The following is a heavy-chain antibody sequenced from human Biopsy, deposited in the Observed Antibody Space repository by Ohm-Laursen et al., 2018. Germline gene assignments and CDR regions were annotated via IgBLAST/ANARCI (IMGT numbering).Heavy chain of an antibody. CDR1: GFTFSNYA. D-gene: IGHD1-1*01. CDR2: ISGSAGST. Sequence: SLRLSCAASGFTFSNYAMSWVRQAPGKGLEWVSAISGSAGSTNYADSVKGRFTISRDNSKNTVYLQMNSLRAEDTAVYYCARDPRDGRTGKSTKDALDIWGQGTMVTVSS. V-gene: IGHV3-23*01. CDR3: ARDPRDGRTGKSTKDALDI. J-gene: IGHJ3*02.